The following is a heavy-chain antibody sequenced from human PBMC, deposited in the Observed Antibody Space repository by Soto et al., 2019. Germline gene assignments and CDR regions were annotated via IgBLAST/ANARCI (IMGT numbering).Heavy chain of an antibody. CDR1: GYSFTSYW. J-gene: IGHJ6*02. CDR3: ARTPAAGKYYYGMDV. D-gene: IGHD6-13*01. CDR2: IYPGDSDT. Sequence: GESLKISCKGSGYSFTSYWIDWVRQMPGKGLEWMGIIYPGDSDTRYSPSFQGQVTISADKSISTAYLQWSSLKASDTAMYYCARTPAAGKYYYGMDVWGQGTTVTVS. V-gene: IGHV5-51*01.